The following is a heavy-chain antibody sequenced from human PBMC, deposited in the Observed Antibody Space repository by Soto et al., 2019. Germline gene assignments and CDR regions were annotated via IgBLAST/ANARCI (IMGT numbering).Heavy chain of an antibody. CDR1: GFIFSSYW. CDR3: AKVNYYDSSGYFDY. V-gene: IGHV3-23*01. D-gene: IGHD3-22*01. J-gene: IGHJ4*02. Sequence: TGGSLRLSCSASGFIFSSYWMNWVRQAPGKGLEWVSAISGSGGSTYYADSVKGRFTISRDNSKNTLYLQMNSLRAEDTAVYYCAKVNYYDSSGYFDYWGQGTLVTVSS. CDR2: ISGSGGST.